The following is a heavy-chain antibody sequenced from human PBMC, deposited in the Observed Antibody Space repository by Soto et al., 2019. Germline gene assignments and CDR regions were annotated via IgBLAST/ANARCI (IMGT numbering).Heavy chain of an antibody. Sequence: PSETLSLTCTVSGGSISSYYWSWIRQPPGKGLEWIGYIYYSGSTNYNPSLKSRVTISVDTSKNQFSLKLSSVTAADTAVYYCARRSATFPYYYYYMDVWGKGTTVTVSS. V-gene: IGHV4-59*08. CDR1: GGSISSYY. D-gene: IGHD6-25*01. CDR2: IYYSGST. CDR3: ARRSATFPYYYYYMDV. J-gene: IGHJ6*03.